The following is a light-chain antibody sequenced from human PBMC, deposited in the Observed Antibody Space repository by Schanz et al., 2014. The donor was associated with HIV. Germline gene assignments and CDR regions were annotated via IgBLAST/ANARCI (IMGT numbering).Light chain of an antibody. CDR2: EAS. CDR3: QQAHTFPIT. CDR1: QDISTY. V-gene: IGKV1-9*01. J-gene: IGKJ5*01. Sequence: DIQLSQSPSFLSASVGDRVTVTCRASQDISTYLAWYQQKPGKAPQLLIYEASVLESGVPSRFSGSGSGTEFTLTINSLQPDDFGTYYCQQAHTFPITFGQGTRLE.